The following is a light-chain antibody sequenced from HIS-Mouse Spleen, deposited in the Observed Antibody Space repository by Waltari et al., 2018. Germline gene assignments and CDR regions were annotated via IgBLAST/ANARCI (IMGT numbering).Light chain of an antibody. CDR1: SSDVGGYNS. CDR2: DVS. Sequence: QSALTQPASVSGSPGPSITISCPGTSSDVGGYNSVSWYQQHPGKAPKLMIYDVSNRPSGVSNRFSGSKSGNTASLTISGLQAEDEADYYCSSYTSSSTYVFGTGTKVTVL. J-gene: IGLJ1*01. CDR3: SSYTSSSTYV. V-gene: IGLV2-14*03.